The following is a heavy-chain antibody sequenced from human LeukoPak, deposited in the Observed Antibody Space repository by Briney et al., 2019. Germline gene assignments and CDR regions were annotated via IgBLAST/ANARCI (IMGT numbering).Heavy chain of an antibody. Sequence: PGGSLRLSCEASGFTFSTFAMIWVRQAPGKGLEWVAVISYDGSNKYYADSVKGRFTISRDNSKNTLYLQMNSLRAEDTAVYYCAREQHGRPYSSSRGGWFDPWGQGTLVTVSS. CDR3: AREQHGRPYSSSRGGWFDP. CDR2: ISYDGSNK. J-gene: IGHJ5*02. D-gene: IGHD6-6*01. V-gene: IGHV3-30*04. CDR1: GFTFSTFA.